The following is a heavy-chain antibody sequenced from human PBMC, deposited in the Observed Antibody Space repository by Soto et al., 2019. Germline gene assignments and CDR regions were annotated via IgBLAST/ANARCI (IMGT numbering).Heavy chain of an antibody. CDR2: IYYSGST. J-gene: IGHJ6*03. D-gene: IGHD3-10*01. V-gene: IGHV4-59*08. CDR1: GGSISSYY. Sequence: SETLSLTCTVSGGSISSYYWSWIRQPPGKGLEWIGYIYYSGSTNYNPSLKSRVTISVDTSKNQFSLKLSSVTAADTAVYYCARHGSPDGSGSSFPRFYYYMDVWGKGTTVTVSS. CDR3: ARHGSPDGSGSSFPRFYYYMDV.